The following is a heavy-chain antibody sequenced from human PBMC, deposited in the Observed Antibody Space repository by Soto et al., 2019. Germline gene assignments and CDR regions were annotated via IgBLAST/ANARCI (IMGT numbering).Heavy chain of an antibody. CDR1: GYTFTSYG. CDR2: ISAYNGNT. J-gene: IGHJ4*02. CDR3: ARDSPPVDY. Sequence: QVQLVQSGEEVKKTGASVKVSCKASGYTFTSYGISWVRQAPGQGLEWMGWISAYNGNTKNAQKLQGRVNMTTDTSTSTADMELRSLRSDDTAVYYCARDSPPVDYVGQGTLVSVSS. V-gene: IGHV1-18*01.